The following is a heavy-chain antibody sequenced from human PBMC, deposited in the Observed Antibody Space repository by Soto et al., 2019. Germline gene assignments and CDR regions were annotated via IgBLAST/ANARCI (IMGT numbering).Heavy chain of an antibody. CDR2: IYYSGST. D-gene: IGHD6-13*01. CDR1: GGSISSYY. Sequence: SETPSLTCTVSGGSISSYYWSWIRQPPGKGLEWIGYIYYSGSTNYNPSLKSRVTISVDTSKNQFSLKLGSVTAADTAVYYCARGGIAAAGTSLYYYYYGMDVWGQGTTVT. CDR3: ARGGIAAAGTSLYYYYYGMDV. V-gene: IGHV4-59*01. J-gene: IGHJ6*02.